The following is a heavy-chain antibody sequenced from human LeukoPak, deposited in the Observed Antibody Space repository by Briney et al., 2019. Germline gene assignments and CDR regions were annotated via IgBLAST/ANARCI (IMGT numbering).Heavy chain of an antibody. Sequence: GSLRLSCAASGFTFSDYYMSWIRQAPGKGLEWVSYISSSGSTIYYADSVRGRFTISRDNAKNSLYLQMSSLRAEDTAVYYCASREITMVRGVIDYWGQGTLVTVSS. CDR1: GFTFSDYY. CDR3: ASREITMVRGVIDY. CDR2: ISSSGSTI. D-gene: IGHD3-10*01. V-gene: IGHV3-11*01. J-gene: IGHJ4*02.